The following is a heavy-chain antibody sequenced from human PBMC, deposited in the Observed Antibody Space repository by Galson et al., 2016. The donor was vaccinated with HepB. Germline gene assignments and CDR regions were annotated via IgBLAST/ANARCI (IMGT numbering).Heavy chain of an antibody. CDR3: AREMHVAAAAAFDF. CDR1: GFTFSTYG. V-gene: IGHV3-33*01. D-gene: IGHD6-13*01. Sequence: SLRLSCAASGFTFSTYGMHWVRQAPGKGLEWVALIWHDGSNKYYADSVKGRFTISRDNPKNTLYLQMNSLKVEDTAVYYCAREMHVAAAAAFDFWGRGTLVTGSS. J-gene: IGHJ4*02. CDR2: IWHDGSNK.